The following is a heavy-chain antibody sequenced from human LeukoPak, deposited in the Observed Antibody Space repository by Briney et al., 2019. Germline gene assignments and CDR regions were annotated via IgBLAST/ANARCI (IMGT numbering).Heavy chain of an antibody. D-gene: IGHD3/OR15-3a*01. Sequence: GGSLRLSCVASGFPFTRYWMHWVRQTPGKGLEWVSGITWNSGSVLYADSVRGRFTISRDNAKNSLYLQMNSLRPEDMAFYYCAKGLGVASLIVDALDMWGQGTMVTV. CDR2: ITWNSGSV. CDR3: AKGLGVASLIVDALDM. V-gene: IGHV3-9*03. J-gene: IGHJ3*02. CDR1: GFPFTRYW.